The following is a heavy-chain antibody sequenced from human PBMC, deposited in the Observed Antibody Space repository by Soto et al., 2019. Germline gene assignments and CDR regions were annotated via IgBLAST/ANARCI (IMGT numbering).Heavy chain of an antibody. D-gene: IGHD3-22*01. J-gene: IGHJ4*02. CDR3: ARRSPSSGYFDY. V-gene: IGHV1-3*01. CDR2: INAGNGNT. Sequence: ASGKVSCKASGYTFTSYAMHWVRQAPGQRLEWMGWINAGNGNTKYSQKFQGRVTITRDTSASTAYMELSSLRSEDTAVYYCARRSPSSGYFDYWGQGTLVTVSS. CDR1: GYTFTSYA.